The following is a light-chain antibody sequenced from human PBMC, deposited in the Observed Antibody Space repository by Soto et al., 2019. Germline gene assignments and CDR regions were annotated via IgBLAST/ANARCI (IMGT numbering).Light chain of an antibody. CDR2: DAS. CDR1: QDISNY. CDR3: QQYDNVPPLT. Sequence: DIQMTQSPSSLSASVGDRVTISCQASQDISNYLNWYQQKPGKAPKLLIYDASNLETGVPSRFSGSGSGTVFTFNISSLQPEDIATYYCQQYDNVPPLTFGGGTKVEI. J-gene: IGKJ4*01. V-gene: IGKV1-33*01.